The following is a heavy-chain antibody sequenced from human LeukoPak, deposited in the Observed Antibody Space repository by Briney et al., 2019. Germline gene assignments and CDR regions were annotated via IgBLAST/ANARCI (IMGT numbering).Heavy chain of an antibody. D-gene: IGHD3-10*01. V-gene: IGHV4-39*01. CDR2: IYYSGST. CDR1: GGSISSSSYY. J-gene: IGHJ4*02. CDR3: ASFKITMVRGVIGD. Sequence: SETLSLTCTVSGGSISSSSYYWGWIRQPPGKGLEWIGSIYYSGSTYYNPSLKSRVTISVDTSKNQFSLKLSSVTAADTAVYYCASFKITMVRGVIGDWGQGTLVPSPQ.